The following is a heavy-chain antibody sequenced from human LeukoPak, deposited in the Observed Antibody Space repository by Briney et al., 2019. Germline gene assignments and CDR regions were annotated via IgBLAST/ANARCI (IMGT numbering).Heavy chain of an antibody. J-gene: IGHJ4*02. V-gene: IGHV4-39*07. CDR2: IYYSGST. CDR1: GGSISSSSYY. CDR3: ARDLGSTGNYFHY. Sequence: KSSETLSLTCTVSGGSISSSSYYWGWIRQPPGKGLGWIGSIYYSGSTYYNPSLKSRVTISVDTSKNQFSLKLSSVTAADTAVYYCARDLGSTGNYFHYWGQGTLVTVSS. D-gene: IGHD2-8*02.